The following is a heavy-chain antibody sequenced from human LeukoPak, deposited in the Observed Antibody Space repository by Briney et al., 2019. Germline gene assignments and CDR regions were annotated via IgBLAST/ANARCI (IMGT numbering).Heavy chain of an antibody. D-gene: IGHD6-19*01. CDR2: INEDGRAK. J-gene: IGHJ3*02. CDR1: GVTFSTYW. CDR3: ARMSSGWSRAFDI. Sequence: GGSLRLSCVASGVTFSTYWMSWVRQAPGKGLEWVANINEDGRAKYYVDSVMGRFTISRDNAKNTLYLQMNSLRAEDTAVYYCARMSSGWSRAFDIWGQGTMVTVSS. V-gene: IGHV3-7*01.